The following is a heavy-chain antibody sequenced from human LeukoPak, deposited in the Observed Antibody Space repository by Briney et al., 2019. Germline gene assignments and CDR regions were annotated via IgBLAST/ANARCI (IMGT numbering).Heavy chain of an antibody. D-gene: IGHD5-18*01. Sequence: ASVKVSCKASGYTFTGYYMHWVRQAPGQGLEWMGWINPNSGGTNYAQKFQGRVTMPRDTSISTAYMELSRLRSDDTAVYYCARELSPQYTYANPGDYWGQGTLVTVSS. CDR1: GYTFTGYY. CDR2: INPNSGGT. CDR3: ARELSPQYTYANPGDY. J-gene: IGHJ4*02. V-gene: IGHV1-2*02.